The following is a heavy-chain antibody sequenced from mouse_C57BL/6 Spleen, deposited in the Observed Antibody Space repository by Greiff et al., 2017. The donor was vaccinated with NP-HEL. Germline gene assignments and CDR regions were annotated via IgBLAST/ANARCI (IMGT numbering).Heavy chain of an antibody. CDR3: ARSPYDSYAMDY. J-gene: IGHJ4*01. V-gene: IGHV3-6*01. D-gene: IGHD2-4*01. CDR1: GYSITSGYY. CDR2: ISYDGSN. Sequence: ESGPGLVKPSQSLSLTCSVTGYSITSGYYWNWIRQFPGNKLEWMGYISYDGSNNYNPSLKNRISIPRDTSKNQFFLKLNSVTTEDTATYYCARSPYDSYAMDYWGQGTSVTVSS.